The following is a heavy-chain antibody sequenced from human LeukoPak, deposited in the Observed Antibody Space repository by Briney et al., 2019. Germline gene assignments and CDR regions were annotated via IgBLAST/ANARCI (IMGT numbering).Heavy chain of an antibody. V-gene: IGHV3-30-3*01. CDR1: GFTSSSYA. CDR2: ISYDGSKT. D-gene: IGHD3-22*01. Sequence: PGRSLRLSCAASGFTSSSYAIHWVRQAPGKGLEWVAVISYDGSKTYYADSVKGRFTISRDNSKNTLSLQMNSLRAEDTAVYYCARDTGALFYYDSSGSLGAFDIWGQGTMVTVSS. CDR3: ARDTGALFYYDSSGSLGAFDI. J-gene: IGHJ3*02.